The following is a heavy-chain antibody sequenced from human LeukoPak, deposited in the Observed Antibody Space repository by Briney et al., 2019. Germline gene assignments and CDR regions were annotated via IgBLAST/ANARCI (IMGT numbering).Heavy chain of an antibody. J-gene: IGHJ5*02. V-gene: IGHV4-39*01. D-gene: IGHD4-23*01. CDR3: ARHEEGIYGGNHWGTYNWFDP. CDR1: SGSISSSSYY. Sequence: SETLSLTCTVSSGSISSSSYYWGWIRQPPGKGLEWIGSIFYSGSTYYNPSLKSRVTISVDMSKNQFSLKLSSVTAADTSVYYCARHEEGIYGGNHWGTYNWFDPWGQGTLVTVSS. CDR2: IFYSGST.